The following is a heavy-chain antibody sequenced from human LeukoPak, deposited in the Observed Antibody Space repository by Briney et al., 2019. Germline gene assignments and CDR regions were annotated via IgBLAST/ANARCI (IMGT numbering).Heavy chain of an antibody. CDR1: GFTFSSYG. Sequence: PGGSLRLSCAASGFTFSSYGMHWVRQAPGKGLEWVAVIWYDGSNKYYADSVKGRFTISRGNSKNTLYLQMNSLRAEDTAVYYCATDLKVGATDYWGQGSLVTVSS. D-gene: IGHD1-26*01. V-gene: IGHV3-33*01. CDR3: ATDLKVGATDY. CDR2: IWYDGSNK. J-gene: IGHJ4*02.